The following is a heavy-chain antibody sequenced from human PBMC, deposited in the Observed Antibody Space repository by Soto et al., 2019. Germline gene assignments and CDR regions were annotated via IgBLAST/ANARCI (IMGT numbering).Heavy chain of an antibody. V-gene: IGHV1-2*02. CDR3: ARVTGTTAAPRKNPHYGMDV. J-gene: IGHJ6*02. D-gene: IGHD1-7*01. CDR1: GYTFTSYY. CDR2: INPNSGGT. Sequence: GASVKVSCKASGYTFTSYYMHWVRQAPGQGLEWMGWINPNSGGTNYAQKFQGRVTMTRDTSISTAYMELSRLRSDDTAVYYCARVTGTTAAPRKNPHYGMDVWGQGTTVTVSS.